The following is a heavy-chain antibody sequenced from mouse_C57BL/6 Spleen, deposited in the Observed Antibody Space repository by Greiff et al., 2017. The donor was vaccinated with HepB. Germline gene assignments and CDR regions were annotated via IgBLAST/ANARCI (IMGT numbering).Heavy chain of an antibody. CDR1: GYTFTSYW. V-gene: IGHV1-55*01. D-gene: IGHD1-1*01. J-gene: IGHJ1*03. CDR2: IYPGSGST. CDR3: ARSYGSSHWYFDV. Sequence: QVQLKQPGAELVKPGASVKMSCKASGYTFTSYWITWVKQRPGQGLEWIGDIYPGSGSTNYNEKFKSKATLTVDTSSSTAYMQISSLTSEDSAVYYCARSYGSSHWYFDVWGTGTTVTVSS.